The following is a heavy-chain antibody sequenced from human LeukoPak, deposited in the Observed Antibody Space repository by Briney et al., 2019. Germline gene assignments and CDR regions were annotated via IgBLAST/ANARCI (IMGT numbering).Heavy chain of an antibody. V-gene: IGHV3-7*03. D-gene: IGHD1-26*01. CDR2: IKQDGSEK. CDR1: GFTFSTYW. CDR3: AKDGTRGIKLFDY. J-gene: IGHJ4*02. Sequence: GGSLRLSCAASGFTFSTYWMSWVRQAPGKGLEWVANIKQDGSEKYDVDSVRGRFTISRDNSKNTLYLQMNSLRAEDSAVYYCAKDGTRGIKLFDYWGQGNLVTVSS.